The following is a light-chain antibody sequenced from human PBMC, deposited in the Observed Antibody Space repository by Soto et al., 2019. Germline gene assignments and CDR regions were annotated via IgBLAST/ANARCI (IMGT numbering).Light chain of an antibody. Sequence: QSVLTQPASVSDSPGQSITISCTGTSSDVGGSNHVSWYQQHPGKAPKLMIYDVTNRPSGVSHRFSGSKSGSTASLIISGLPAEDEADYYCVSFTSSTTYVFGTGTKVTVL. CDR3: VSFTSSTTYV. V-gene: IGLV2-14*01. J-gene: IGLJ1*01. CDR1: SSDVGGSNH. CDR2: DVT.